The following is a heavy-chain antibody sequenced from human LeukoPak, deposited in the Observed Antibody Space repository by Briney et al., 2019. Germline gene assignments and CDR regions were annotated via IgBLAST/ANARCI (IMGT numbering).Heavy chain of an antibody. V-gene: IGHV3-30-3*01. Sequence: GGSLRLSWAASGFTFSSYAMHWVRQAPGKGLEWVAVISYDGSNKYYEDSVKGRFTISRDNSKNTLYLQMTSLRAEDTAVYYCARVRYSYGYDYYGMDVWGQGTTVAVSS. CDR3: ARVRYSYGYDYYGMDV. CDR1: GFTFSSYA. D-gene: IGHD5-18*01. CDR2: ISYDGSNK. J-gene: IGHJ6*02.